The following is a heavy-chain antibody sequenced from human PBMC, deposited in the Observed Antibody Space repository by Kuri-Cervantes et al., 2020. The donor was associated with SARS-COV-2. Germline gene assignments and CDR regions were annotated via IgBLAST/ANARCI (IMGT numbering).Heavy chain of an antibody. D-gene: IGHD3-3*01. J-gene: IGHJ4*02. CDR1: GFTFSSYA. CDR3: ARDQDDFWSGYRLTFDY. V-gene: IGHV3-30-3*01. CDR2: ISYDGSNK. Sequence: GESLKISCAASGFTFSSYAMHWVRQAPGKRLEWVAVISYDGSNKYYADSVKGRFTISRDNSKNTLYLQMNSLRAEDTAVYYCARDQDDFWSGYRLTFDYWGQGTLVTVSS.